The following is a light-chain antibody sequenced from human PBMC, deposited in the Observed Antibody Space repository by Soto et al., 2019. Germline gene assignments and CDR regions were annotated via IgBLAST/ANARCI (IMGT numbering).Light chain of an antibody. CDR3: ASWDDSLTDPVV. CDR2: GNN. V-gene: IGLV1-44*01. Sequence: QPVLTQPPSASGTPGQRVTISCSGSTSNFGSNSVNWYQQLPGTAPKLLIYGNNQRPSGVPDRFSGSKSGTSASLAISGLQSEDEADYYCASWDDSLTDPVVFGGGTKVTVL. CDR1: TSNFGSNS. J-gene: IGLJ2*01.